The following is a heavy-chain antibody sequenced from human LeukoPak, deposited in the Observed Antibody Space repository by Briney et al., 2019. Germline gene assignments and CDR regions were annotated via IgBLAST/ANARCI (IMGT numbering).Heavy chain of an antibody. V-gene: IGHV1-69*04. CDR2: IIPIFGIA. D-gene: IGHD3-22*01. CDR3: ARSSTYDSSGYYYWFDP. Sequence: ASVKVSCKASGGTFSSYAISWVRQAPGQGLEWMGRIIPIFGIANYAQKFQGRVTITADKSTSTAYMELSSLRSEDTAVYYCARSSTYDSSGYYYWFDPWGQETLVTVSS. CDR1: GGTFSSYA. J-gene: IGHJ5*02.